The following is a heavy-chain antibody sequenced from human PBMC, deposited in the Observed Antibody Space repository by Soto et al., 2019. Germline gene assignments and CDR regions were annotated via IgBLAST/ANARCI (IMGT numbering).Heavy chain of an antibody. D-gene: IGHD4-17*01. Sequence: GGSLRLSCTASGFIFRNYAMSWVRLAPGKGLEWLSTISGGGGSTYYADSVKGRFTISRDNSESTLYLQLNSLRAEDTAIFYCAKHQRSDYVIDHWGQGILVTVSS. J-gene: IGHJ4*02. V-gene: IGHV3-23*01. CDR3: AKHQRSDYVIDH. CDR1: GFIFRNYA. CDR2: ISGGGGST.